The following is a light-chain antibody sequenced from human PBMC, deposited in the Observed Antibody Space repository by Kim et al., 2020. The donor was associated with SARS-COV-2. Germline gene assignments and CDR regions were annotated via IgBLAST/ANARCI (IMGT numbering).Light chain of an antibody. CDR1: RSVSRN. J-gene: IGKJ4*01. CDR2: GAS. Sequence: SPGESATLSCRASRSVSRNLAWYQQKHGQAPRLLSYGASTRAAGIPARFSGSGSGTEFSLTISSLQSEDFALYYCQQYNNWPPITFGGGTKVDIK. V-gene: IGKV3-15*01. CDR3: QQYNNWPPIT.